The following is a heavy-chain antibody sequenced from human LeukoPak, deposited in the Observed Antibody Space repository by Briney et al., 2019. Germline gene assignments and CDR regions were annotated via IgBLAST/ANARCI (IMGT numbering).Heavy chain of an antibody. CDR2: ISYDGSNK. D-gene: IGHD6-25*01. V-gene: IGHV3-30-3*01. Sequence: GGSLRLSCAASGFTFSSYAMHWVRQAPGKGLEWVAVISYDGSNKYYADSVKGRFTISRDNSKNTLYLQMNSLRAEDTAVYYCARDISGVRTQRVDYWGQGTLVTVSS. CDR3: ARDISGVRTQRVDY. J-gene: IGHJ4*02. CDR1: GFTFSSYA.